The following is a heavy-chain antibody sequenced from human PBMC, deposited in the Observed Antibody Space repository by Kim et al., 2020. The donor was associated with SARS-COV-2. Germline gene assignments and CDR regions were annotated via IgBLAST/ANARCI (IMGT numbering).Heavy chain of an antibody. V-gene: IGHV5-51*01. D-gene: IGHD3-10*01. CDR2: MNPDGSHT. CDR3: ARFDKYFYGSGSWDGLDV. J-gene: IGHJ6*01. Sequence: GESLKTSCEGSGYSFTDYWIGWVRQVPGKGLEWMGIMNPDGSHTRYSPSFQGQVTISADTSLSTAYLQWGSLPASDTARYYCARFDKYFYGSGSWDGLDV. CDR1: GYSFTDYW.